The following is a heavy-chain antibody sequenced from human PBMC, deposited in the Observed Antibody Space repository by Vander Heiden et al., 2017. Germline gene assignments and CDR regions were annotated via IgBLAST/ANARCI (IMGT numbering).Heavy chain of an antibody. J-gene: IGHJ4*02. CDR3: ARLGFGYSIDY. D-gene: IGHD2-21*01. CDR1: GFTFSDYY. CDR2: ISRGGSSI. V-gene: IGHV3-11*01. Sequence: QVQLVESGGGLVKPGGPLRLSCAAPGFTFSDYYMGWIRQAPGKGLEWVSYISRGGSSIYYADSVKGRFTISRDNAKNSLYLQMNSLRAEDTAVYYCARLGFGYSIDYWGQGTLVTVSS.